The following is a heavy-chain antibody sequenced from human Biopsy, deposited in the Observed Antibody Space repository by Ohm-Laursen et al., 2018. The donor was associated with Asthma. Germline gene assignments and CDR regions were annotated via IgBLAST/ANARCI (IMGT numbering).Heavy chain of an antibody. CDR2: ISNDGSNK. CDR3: ARTFHFWSPYHAEHFQL. CDR1: GFTFSDYC. J-gene: IGHJ1*01. Sequence: SLRLSCAASGFTFSDYCMHWVRQAPGKGLEWVAVISNDGSNKYYADSVKGRFTISRDNAKNSLYLQMNSLRDEDTAVYYCARTFHFWSPYHAEHFQLWGQGTLVTVSS. D-gene: IGHD3-3*02. V-gene: IGHV3-30*03.